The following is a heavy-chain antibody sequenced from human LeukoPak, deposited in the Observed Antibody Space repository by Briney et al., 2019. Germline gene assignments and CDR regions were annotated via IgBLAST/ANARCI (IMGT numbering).Heavy chain of an antibody. J-gene: IGHJ6*03. CDR1: GYTFTSHG. CDR3: ARGHKYMWLVRYYYYYMDV. D-gene: IGHD6-19*01. V-gene: IGHV1-18*01. CDR2: ISTYNGNT. Sequence: ASVKVSCKASGYTFTSHGISWVRQAPGQGLEWMGWISTYNGNTNYAQKLQGRVSMTTDTSTSTAYMDLRSLRSDDTAVYYCARGHKYMWLVRYYYYYMDVWGKGTTVTVS.